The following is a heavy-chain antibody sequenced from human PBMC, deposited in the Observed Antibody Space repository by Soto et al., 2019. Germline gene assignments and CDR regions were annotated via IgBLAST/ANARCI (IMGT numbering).Heavy chain of an antibody. CDR3: ASYDSSGWLNDY. D-gene: IGHD3-22*01. J-gene: IGHJ4*02. CDR2: IYHSGST. V-gene: IGHV4-30-2*01. Sequence: SETLSLTCAVSGGSISSGGYSWSWIRQPPGKGLEWIGYIYHSGSTYYNPSLKGRVTISVDRSKNQFSLKLSSVTAADTAVYYCASYDSSGWLNDYWGQGTLVTVSS. CDR1: GGSISSGGYS.